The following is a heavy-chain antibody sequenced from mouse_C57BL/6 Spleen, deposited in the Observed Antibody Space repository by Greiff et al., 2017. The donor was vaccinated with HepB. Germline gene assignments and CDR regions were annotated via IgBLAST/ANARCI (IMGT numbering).Heavy chain of an antibody. CDR1: GYAFSSSW. Sequence: VMLVESGPELVKPGASVKISCKASGYAFSSSWMNWVKQRPGKGLEWIGRIYPGDGDTNYNGKFKGKATLTADKSSSTAYMQLSSLTSEDSAVYFCARESITTVVDYWGQGTTLTVSS. D-gene: IGHD1-1*01. CDR2: IYPGDGDT. V-gene: IGHV1-82*01. CDR3: ARESITTVVDY. J-gene: IGHJ2*01.